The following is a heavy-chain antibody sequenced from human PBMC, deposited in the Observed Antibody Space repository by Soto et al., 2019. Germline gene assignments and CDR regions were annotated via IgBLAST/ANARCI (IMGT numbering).Heavy chain of an antibody. CDR1: GFTFEEVA. J-gene: IGHJ4*02. CDR3: EKESSKGLMNYLDYFDS. V-gene: IGHV3-9*01. CDR2: ISWNSGRK. Sequence: LRLSCTAAGFTFEEVAMHWVRQVPGKGLEWVSGISWNSGRKVYADSVKGRFTISRDNAENSLYLQMNSLRPEDTDFYFCEKESSKGLMNYLDYFDSWGQGALVTVSS. D-gene: IGHD3-16*01.